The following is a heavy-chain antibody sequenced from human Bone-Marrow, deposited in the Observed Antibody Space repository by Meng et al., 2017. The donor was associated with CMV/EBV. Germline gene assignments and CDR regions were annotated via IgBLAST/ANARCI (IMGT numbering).Heavy chain of an antibody. Sequence: GESLKISCAASEFTFSTYAMHWVRQAPGKGLEWVALISYDGTNRYFADSVRGRFTISRDNSKNTLFLQMISLRPEDTAVYYCAREYCSSTSCRNYYYYGMDVWGQGTTVTVSS. D-gene: IGHD2-2*01. CDR2: ISYDGTNR. CDR1: EFTFSTYA. CDR3: AREYCSSTSCRNYYYYGMDV. V-gene: IGHV3-30*04. J-gene: IGHJ6*02.